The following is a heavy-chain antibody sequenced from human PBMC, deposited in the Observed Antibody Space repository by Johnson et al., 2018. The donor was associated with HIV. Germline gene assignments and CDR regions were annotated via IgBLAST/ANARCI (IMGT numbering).Heavy chain of an antibody. V-gene: IGHV3-11*04. CDR1: GFTFSDYY. CDR2: ITSSGSTI. J-gene: IGHJ3*02. D-gene: IGHD3-22*01. CDR3: AREYSSGYPGAFDI. Sequence: QVQLVESGGGVVQSGRSLRLSCAASGFTFSDYYMRWIRQAPGKGLEWVSYITSSGSTIYYADSVKGRFTISRDNAKNSLYLQMNSLRAEDTAVYYCAREYSSGYPGAFDIWGQGTMVTVSS.